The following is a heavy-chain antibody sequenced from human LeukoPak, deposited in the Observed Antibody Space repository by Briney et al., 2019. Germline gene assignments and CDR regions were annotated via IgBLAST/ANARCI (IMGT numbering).Heavy chain of an antibody. J-gene: IGHJ6*03. Sequence: GGSLRLSCAAPGFTFSSYWMSWVRQAPGKGLEWVANIKQDGSEKYYVDSVKGRFTISRDNAKNSLYLQMNSLRAEDTAVYYCARDAGYQLLPGYYYYMDVWGKGTTVTVSS. CDR2: IKQDGSEK. CDR1: GFTFSSYW. V-gene: IGHV3-7*01. D-gene: IGHD2-2*01. CDR3: ARDAGYQLLPGYYYYMDV.